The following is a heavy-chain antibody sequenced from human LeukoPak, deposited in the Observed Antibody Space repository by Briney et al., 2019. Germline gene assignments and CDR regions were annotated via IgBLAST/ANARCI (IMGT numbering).Heavy chain of an antibody. D-gene: IGHD3-22*01. CDR1: GGTFSSYA. V-gene: IGHV1-69*05. CDR3: ARTALRGNYDSSGYYYGNIDY. Sequence: ASVKVSCKASGGTFSSYAISWVRQAPGQGLEWMGGIIPILGTANYAQKFQGRVTITTDESTSTAYMELSSLRSEDTAVYYCARTALRGNYDSSGYYYGNIDYRGQGTLVTVSS. J-gene: IGHJ4*02. CDR2: IIPILGTA.